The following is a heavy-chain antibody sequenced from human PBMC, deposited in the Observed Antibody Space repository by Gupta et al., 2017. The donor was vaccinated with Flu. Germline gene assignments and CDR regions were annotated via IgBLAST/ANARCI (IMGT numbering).Heavy chain of an antibody. V-gene: IGHV3-13*01. J-gene: IGHJ6*03. CDR2: IGTFADA. D-gene: IGHD1-1*01. Sequence: VRQVPGKGLEWVSSIGTFADAFYPDSVKGRFTISRDNAKNSLYLQMSSLRAGDTAVYYCARDKGGVWNGRMKSYMDVWCRGTTVSVS. CDR3: ARDKGGVWNGRMKSYMDV.